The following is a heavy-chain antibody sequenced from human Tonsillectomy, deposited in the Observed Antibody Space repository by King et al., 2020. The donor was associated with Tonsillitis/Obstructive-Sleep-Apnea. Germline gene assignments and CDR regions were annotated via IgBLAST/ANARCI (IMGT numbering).Heavy chain of an antibody. CDR2: IYPGDSDT. V-gene: IGHV5-51*01. D-gene: IGHD6-19*01. CDR3: AGSGIEVAPTFPPPDY. J-gene: IGHJ4*02. CDR1: GYSFTSYW. Sequence: VQLVESGAEVKKPGESVKVSCKGSGYSFTSYWIAWVRQMPGKGLEWMGVIYPGDSDTKYSPSFQGQVTISVDKSISTAYLQWSSLKASDTAIYYCAGSGIEVAPTFPPPDYWGQGTLVTVSP.